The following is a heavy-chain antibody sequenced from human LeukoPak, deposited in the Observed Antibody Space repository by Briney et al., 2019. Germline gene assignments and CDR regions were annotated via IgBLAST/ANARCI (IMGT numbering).Heavy chain of an antibody. D-gene: IGHD3-3*01. V-gene: IGHV1-69*13. CDR3: ARDNSDLSVFWSGYYTGYFDY. CDR1: GGTFSSYA. CDR2: IIPIFGTA. Sequence: RASVKVSCKASGGTFSSYAISWVRQAPGQGLEWMGGIIPIFGTANYAQKFQGRVTITADESTSTAYMELSSLRSEDMAVYYCARDNSDLSVFWSGYYTGYFDYWGQGTLVTVSS. J-gene: IGHJ4*02.